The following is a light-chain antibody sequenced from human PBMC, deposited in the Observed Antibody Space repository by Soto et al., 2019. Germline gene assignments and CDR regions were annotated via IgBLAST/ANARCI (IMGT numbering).Light chain of an antibody. CDR1: QRVSNS. Sequence: EIVMTQSPATLSVSPGESATLSSRASQRVSNSLAWYQQKPGQAPRLLIYGASARATGIPARFSGSGSGTEFTLTISSLHSEDFAVYYCQQYNNLPLTFGGGTKVEI. V-gene: IGKV3-15*01. J-gene: IGKJ4*01. CDR2: GAS. CDR3: QQYNNLPLT.